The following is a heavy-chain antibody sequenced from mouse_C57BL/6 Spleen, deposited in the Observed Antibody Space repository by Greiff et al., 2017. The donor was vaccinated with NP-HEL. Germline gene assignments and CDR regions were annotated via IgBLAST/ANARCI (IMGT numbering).Heavy chain of an antibody. CDR3: ASNWENYAMDY. CDR2: ISDGGSYT. Sequence: EVQGVESGGGLVKPGGSLKLSCAASGFTFSSYAMSWVRQTPEKRLEWVATISDGGSYTYYPDNVKGRFTISRDNAKNNLYLQMSHLKSEDTAMYYCASNWENYAMDYWGQGTSVTVSS. J-gene: IGHJ4*01. V-gene: IGHV5-4*01. D-gene: IGHD4-1*01. CDR1: GFTFSSYA.